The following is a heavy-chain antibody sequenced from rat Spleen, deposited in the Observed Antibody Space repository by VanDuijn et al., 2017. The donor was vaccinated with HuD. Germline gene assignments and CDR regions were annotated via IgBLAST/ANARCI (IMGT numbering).Heavy chain of an antibody. J-gene: IGHJ3*01. CDR1: GFTFSDYY. CDR2: ISYDGNSI. CDR3: ARGTRNYSSYGGFAY. D-gene: IGHD1-2*01. Sequence: EVQLVESDGGLVQPGRSLKLSCAASGFTFSDYYMAWVRQAPTKGLEWVATISYDGNSINYRDSLKGRFTISRDNAKSTLYLQMDSLGSEDTATYYCARGTRNYSSYGGFAYWGQGTLVTVSS. V-gene: IGHV5-29*01.